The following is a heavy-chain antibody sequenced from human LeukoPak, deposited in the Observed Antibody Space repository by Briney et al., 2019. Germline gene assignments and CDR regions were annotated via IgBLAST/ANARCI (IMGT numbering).Heavy chain of an antibody. J-gene: IGHJ4*02. CDR1: GYSISSGYY. Sequence: PSETLSLTCAVSGYSISSGYYWGWIRQPPGKGLEWIGSICHSGSTYYNPSLKSRVTISVDTSKNQFSLKLSSVTAADTAVYYCARHSRDGYNFWGQGTLVTVSS. V-gene: IGHV4-38-2*01. CDR3: ARHSRDGYNF. CDR2: ICHSGST. D-gene: IGHD5-24*01.